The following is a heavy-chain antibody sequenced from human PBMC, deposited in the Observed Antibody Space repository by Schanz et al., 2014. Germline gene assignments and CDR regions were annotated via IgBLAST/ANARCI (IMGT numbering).Heavy chain of an antibody. J-gene: IGHJ3*02. CDR1: GGSISSGGYT. D-gene: IGHD7-27*01. CDR2: IYYSGST. Sequence: QVQLQESGPGLVKPSQTLSLTCAVSGGSISSGGYTWSWIRQPPGKGLEWIGYIYYSGSTYYNPSLKSRVTMFVDTSRNHFSLKLISVAAADTAVYYCARENLNWEAFDIWGQGTVVTVSS. V-gene: IGHV4-30-4*07. CDR3: ARENLNWEAFDI.